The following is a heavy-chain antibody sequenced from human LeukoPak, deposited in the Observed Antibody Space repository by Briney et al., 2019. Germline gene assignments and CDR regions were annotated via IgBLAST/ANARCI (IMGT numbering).Heavy chain of an antibody. CDR2: IYYSGST. J-gene: IGHJ4*02. V-gene: IGHV4-39*01. CDR3: ARRLPLSGYLSGDQFDY. Sequence: PGGSLRLSCAASGFTFSSYWMSWVRQPPGKGLEWIGSIYYSGSTYYNPSLKSRVTISVDTSKNQFSLKLSSVTAADTAVYYCARRLPLSGYLSGDQFDYWGQGTLVTVSS. D-gene: IGHD5-12*01. CDR1: GFTFSSYW.